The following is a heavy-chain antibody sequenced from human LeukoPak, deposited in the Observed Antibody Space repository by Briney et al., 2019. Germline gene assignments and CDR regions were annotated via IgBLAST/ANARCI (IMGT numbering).Heavy chain of an antibody. J-gene: IGHJ3*02. CDR2: IHEDGSDK. Sequence: GRTLAITCAPKGLTFRSHWMNGVGEALGKGLEWVANIHEDGSDKYYVDSVKGRFTVSRDNARNSLYLQMNSLRAEDTAVYYCARILRLHTPRAFDIWGQGTMVTVSS. CDR3: ARILRLHTPRAFDI. CDR1: GLTFRSHW. D-gene: IGHD5-24*01. V-gene: IGHV3-7*05.